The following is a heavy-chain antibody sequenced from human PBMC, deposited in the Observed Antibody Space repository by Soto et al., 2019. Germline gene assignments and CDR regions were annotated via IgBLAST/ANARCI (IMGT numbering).Heavy chain of an antibody. CDR1: GYSLDTNG. D-gene: IGHD1-26*01. CDR2: ISAHNGNT. CDR3: ARDLWMGGTYNGMDL. Sequence: PETGTCRDCGYSLDTNGFSCVRQAPGQGLEWMGWISAHNGNTNYPQKFQGRVTMTTDTSTSTAYMELRSLRSDDTAVYYCARDLWMGGTYNGMDLWGQGTTVTVSS. V-gene: IGHV1-18*01. J-gene: IGHJ6*02.